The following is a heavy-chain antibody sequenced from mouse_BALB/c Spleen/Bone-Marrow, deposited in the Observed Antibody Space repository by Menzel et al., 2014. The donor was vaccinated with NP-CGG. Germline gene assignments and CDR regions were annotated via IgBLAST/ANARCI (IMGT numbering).Heavy chain of an antibody. CDR1: GFTFNSYG. CDR3: ARHAYYDQTEVSFVY. V-gene: IGHV5-9-2*01. D-gene: IGHD2-4*01. CDR2: ISGGGSYT. J-gene: IGHJ3*01. Sequence: EVNLVESGGGLVKSGGSLKLSCAASGFTFNSYGMSWVRQTPEKRLEWVATISGGGSYTFYPDSVKGRFTISRDNAKNNLYLQLSSLRSEDMALYYWARHAYYDQTEVSFVYWGQGTLVTVSA.